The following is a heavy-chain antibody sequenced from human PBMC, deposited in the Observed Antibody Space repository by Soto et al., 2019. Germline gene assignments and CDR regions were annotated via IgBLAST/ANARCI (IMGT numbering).Heavy chain of an antibody. D-gene: IGHD2-8*01. CDR2: IAVGSGYT. V-gene: IGHV1-58*01. CDR3: AADATAWQQMVPSDY. CDR1: GFTFTSSA. J-gene: IGHJ4*02. Sequence: QMQLEQSGPEVKKPGTSVKVSCKASGFTFTSSAFQWVRQARGQRLEWIGWIAVGSGYTNYAQRFQDRGTLTRDMSTATTYMELSRLTSEDTAIYYCAADATAWQQMVPSDYWGQGTLVTVSS.